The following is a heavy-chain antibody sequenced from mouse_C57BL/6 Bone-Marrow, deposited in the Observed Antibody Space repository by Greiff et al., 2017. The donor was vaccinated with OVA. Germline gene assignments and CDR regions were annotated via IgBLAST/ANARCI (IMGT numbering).Heavy chain of an antibody. J-gene: IGHJ2*01. CDR1: GYTFTDYE. Sequence: VKLVESGAELVRPGASVTLSCKASGYTFTDYEMHWVKQTPVHGLEWIGAIDPETGGTAYNQKFKGKAILTADKSSSTAYMELRSLTSEDSAVYYCTRWHGSSYDYWGQGTTLTVSS. D-gene: IGHD1-1*01. CDR2: IDPETGGT. CDR3: TRWHGSSYDY. V-gene: IGHV1-15*01.